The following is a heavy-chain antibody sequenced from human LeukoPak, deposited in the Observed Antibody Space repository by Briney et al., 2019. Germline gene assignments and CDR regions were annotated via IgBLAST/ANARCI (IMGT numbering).Heavy chain of an antibody. V-gene: IGHV4-59*01. CDR3: ARVENYGSGVLGH. CDR2: VYYSGRT. Sequence: SETLSLTCTVSGVSIRSNEWSWIRQPPGKGLEWSGFVYYSGRTTYHPSLNSRVTISVATSKNQFSLKLSSVTAADTAVYYCARVENYGSGVLGHWGQGTLVAVSS. J-gene: IGHJ4*02. D-gene: IGHD3-10*01. CDR1: GVSIRSNE.